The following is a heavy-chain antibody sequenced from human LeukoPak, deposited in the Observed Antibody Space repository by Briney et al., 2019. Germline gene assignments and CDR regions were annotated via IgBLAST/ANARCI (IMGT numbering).Heavy chain of an antibody. Sequence: PSETLSLTCTVSGGSISKYYLSWIRQPAGKGLEWIGRIFTSRSATSSSSLKSRVTMSADTSKNQFSLNLSSVTAADTAVYFCASGYGSGSYLYWGQGILVTISS. D-gene: IGHD3-10*01. J-gene: IGHJ4*02. CDR2: IFTSRSA. V-gene: IGHV4-4*07. CDR1: GGSISKYY. CDR3: ASGYGSGSYLY.